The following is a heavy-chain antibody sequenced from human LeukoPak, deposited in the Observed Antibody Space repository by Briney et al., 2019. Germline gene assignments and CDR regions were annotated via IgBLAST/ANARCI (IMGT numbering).Heavy chain of an antibody. D-gene: IGHD2/OR15-2a*01. Sequence: GGSLRLSCAASGNYLMHWVRQAPGKGLVWVSHVNSDGSATSYADSVKGRFTISRDNAKNTVYLHMNSLRVEDTAVYYCTSFYETNWGQGTLVTVSS. J-gene: IGHJ4*02. CDR3: TSFYETN. CDR2: VNSDGSAT. V-gene: IGHV3-74*01. CDR1: GNYL.